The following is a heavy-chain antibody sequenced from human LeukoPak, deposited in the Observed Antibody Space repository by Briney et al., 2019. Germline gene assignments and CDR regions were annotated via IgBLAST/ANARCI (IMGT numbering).Heavy chain of an antibody. J-gene: IGHJ4*02. CDR1: GFTFTTYS. Sequence: GGSLRLSCVASGFTFTTYSMNWVRLAPGKGLEWVSSISTTGDFIHYADSVKGRFTISRDNAKNSLYLQMNSLRAEDAAIYYCAGRDCTNGLCQFDYWGQGTLVTVSS. D-gene: IGHD2-8*01. CDR3: AGRDCTNGLCQFDY. CDR2: ISTTGDFI. V-gene: IGHV3-21*01.